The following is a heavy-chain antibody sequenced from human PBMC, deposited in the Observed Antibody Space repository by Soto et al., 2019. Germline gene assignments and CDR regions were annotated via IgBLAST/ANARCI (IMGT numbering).Heavy chain of an antibody. CDR2: ITFSGGSA. D-gene: IGHD3-10*01. CDR3: AREPLLTESGPGGFDS. Sequence: EVQLLESGGGLVQPGGSLRLSCAASGFTFRNYPMSWVRQAPGKGLEWVSGITFSGGSAYYADSVRGRFIISRDNSKNTVSGQMNSLRDDDTAVYYCAREPLLTESGPGGFDSWGQGVLVTVSS. V-gene: IGHV3-23*01. CDR1: GFTFRNYP. J-gene: IGHJ4*02.